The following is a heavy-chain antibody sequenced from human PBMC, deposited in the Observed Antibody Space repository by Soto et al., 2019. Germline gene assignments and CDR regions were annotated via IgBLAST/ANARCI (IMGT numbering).Heavy chain of an antibody. Sequence: SETLSLTCTVSGGSVSSGSYYWSWIRQPPGKGLEWIGYIYYSGSTNYNPSLKSRVTISVDTSKNQFSLKLSSVTAADTAVYYCARGTAMVRSNRDYYYYGMDVGGQGTTVTVSS. D-gene: IGHD5-18*01. CDR1: GGSVSSGSYY. V-gene: IGHV4-61*01. CDR3: ARGTAMVRSNRDYYYYGMDV. CDR2: IYYSGST. J-gene: IGHJ6*02.